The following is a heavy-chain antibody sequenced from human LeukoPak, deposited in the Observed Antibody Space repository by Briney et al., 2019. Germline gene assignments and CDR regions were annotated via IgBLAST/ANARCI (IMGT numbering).Heavy chain of an antibody. Sequence: GLSLTLSCAASGFTFSSSAMPWVRQAPGKGLEWVAIISYDGSNKYCADSVKDRFTICRDNSKNTLYLQMNSLRAEDTAVYYCAKFGCENYDFWSGYYYFDYWGQGTLVSVSS. CDR3: AKFGCENYDFWSGYYYFDY. CDR1: GFTFSSSA. J-gene: IGHJ4*02. V-gene: IGHV3-30-3*02. D-gene: IGHD3-3*01. CDR2: ISYDGSNK.